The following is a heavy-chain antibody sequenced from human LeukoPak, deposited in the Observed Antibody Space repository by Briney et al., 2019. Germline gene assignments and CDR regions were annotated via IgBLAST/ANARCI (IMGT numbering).Heavy chain of an antibody. Sequence: GGSLRLSCAASGFTFSSYSMNWVRQAPGKGLEWVSSISSSSSYIYYADSVKGRFTISRDNAKNSLYLQMNSLRAEDTAVYYCARWPRPYYYDSSGYYYFDYWGQGTLVTVSS. V-gene: IGHV3-21*01. CDR1: GFTFSSYS. J-gene: IGHJ4*02. D-gene: IGHD3-22*01. CDR2: ISSSSSYI. CDR3: ARWPRPYYYDSSGYYYFDY.